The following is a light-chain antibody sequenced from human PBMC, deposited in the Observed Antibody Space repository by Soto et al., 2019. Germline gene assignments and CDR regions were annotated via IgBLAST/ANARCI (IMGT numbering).Light chain of an antibody. CDR3: QQYNSYSGT. V-gene: IGKV1-5*01. CDR1: QSISSW. Sequence: DIQMTQSPSTRSASVGDRVTITCRASQSISSWWAWYQQKPGKAPKLLIYDDSSLESGVPSRFSGSGSGTEFTLTISSLQPDEFATYDCQQYNSYSGTVGQGTKVEIK. J-gene: IGKJ1*01. CDR2: DDS.